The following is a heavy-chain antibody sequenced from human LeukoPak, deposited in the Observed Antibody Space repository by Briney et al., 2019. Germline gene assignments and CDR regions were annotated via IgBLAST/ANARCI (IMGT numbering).Heavy chain of an antibody. CDR1: GFTFSRYW. CDR3: AREGEHSSGWSKRENWFDP. CDR2: IKQDGSEK. V-gene: IGHV3-7*01. J-gene: IGHJ5*02. D-gene: IGHD6-19*01. Sequence: PGGSLRLSCAASGFTFSRYWMSWVRQAPGKGLEWVANIKQDGSEKYYVDSVKGRFTISRDNAKNTLYLQMNSLRAEDTAVYYCAREGEHSSGWSKRENWFDPWGQGTLVTVSS.